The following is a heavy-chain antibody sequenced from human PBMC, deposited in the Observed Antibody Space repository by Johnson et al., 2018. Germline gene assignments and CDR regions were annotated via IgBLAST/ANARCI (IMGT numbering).Heavy chain of an antibody. J-gene: IGHJ6*02. CDR3: SKDILEGGLDV. D-gene: IGHD2-15*01. V-gene: IGHV3-9*01. CDR1: GFMFDGFA. CDR2: IDWTSGQI. Sequence: VQLQESGGDLVQXGRSLRIXCAASGFMFDGFAVHFIRQAPGKGLAWVSGIDWTSGQIGYADSVKGRFTLSRDNAKKPLYLQMNSLRAEDTALYYCSKDILEGGLDVWGQGTMVTVSS.